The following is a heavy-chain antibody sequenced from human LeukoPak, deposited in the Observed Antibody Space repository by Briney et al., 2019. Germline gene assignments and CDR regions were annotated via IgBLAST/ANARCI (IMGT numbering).Heavy chain of an antibody. D-gene: IGHD3-3*01. CDR2: IYYSGST. V-gene: IGHV4-39*01. J-gene: IGHJ4*02. Sequence: SETLSLTCTVSGGSISSSSYYWGWIRQPPGKGLEWIGSIYYSGSTYYNPSLKSRVTISVDTSKNQFSLKLSSVTAADTAVYYCARHGRGGAPDDYWGQGTLVTVSS. CDR3: ARHGRGGAPDDY. CDR1: GGSISSSSYY.